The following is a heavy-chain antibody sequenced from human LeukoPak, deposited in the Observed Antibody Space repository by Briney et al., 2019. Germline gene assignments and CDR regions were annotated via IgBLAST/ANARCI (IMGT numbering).Heavy chain of an antibody. CDR3: ASTVAGELFAFDI. D-gene: IGHD6-19*01. J-gene: IGHJ3*02. V-gene: IGHV1-69*05. CDR2: IIPIFGTA. CDR1: GGTFSSYA. Sequence: SVKVSCKASGGTFSSYAISWVRQAPGQGLEWMGGIIPIFGTANYAQKFQGRVTMTRDTSTSTVYMELSSLRSEDTAVYYCASTVAGELFAFDIWGQGTMVTVSS.